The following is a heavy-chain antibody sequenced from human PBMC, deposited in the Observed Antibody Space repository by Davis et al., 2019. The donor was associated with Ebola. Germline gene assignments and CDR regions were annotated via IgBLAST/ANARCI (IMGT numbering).Heavy chain of an antibody. D-gene: IGHD3-3*01. Sequence: GESLKISCAASGFSFRDYGMHWVRQAPGKGLEWVAFIWYDGRNTHYIDSVKGRFTISRDNSKKTLYLQMNSLRAEDTAVYYCAKSGLSFGVVKYHYGMDVWGKGTTVTVSS. CDR2: IWYDGRNT. J-gene: IGHJ6*04. CDR1: GFSFRDYG. V-gene: IGHV3-30*02. CDR3: AKSGLSFGVVKYHYGMDV.